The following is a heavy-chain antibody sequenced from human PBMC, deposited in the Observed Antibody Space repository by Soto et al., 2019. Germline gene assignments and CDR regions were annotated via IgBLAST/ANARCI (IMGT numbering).Heavy chain of an antibody. J-gene: IGHJ4*02. D-gene: IGHD5-18*01. CDR1: GGSITGYY. CDR2: VNYDGNT. V-gene: IGHV4-59*01. CDR3: ARDPGQSYGYEYYDF. Sequence: KTSETLSLTCTVSGGSITGYYWSWIRQPPGKRLEWIGYVNYDGNTKYNPSLKRRVTISVDSSENQVSLRLSSVTAADTAVYYCARDPGQSYGYEYYDFWGQGILVTVSS.